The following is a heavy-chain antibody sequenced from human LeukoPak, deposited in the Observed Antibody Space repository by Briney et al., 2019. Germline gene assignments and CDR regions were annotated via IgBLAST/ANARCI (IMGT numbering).Heavy chain of an antibody. D-gene: IGHD1-26*01. V-gene: IGHV4-59*01. CDR2: IYYSGST. Sequence: PSETLSLTCTVSGGSITSDYWSWIRQPPGKGLESIGYIYYSGSTNYNPSLKGRVTISVDTSKNQFSLKLSSVTAADTAVYYCARVASVGATRALDYWGQGTLVTVSS. J-gene: IGHJ4*02. CDR1: GGSITSDY. CDR3: ARVASVGATRALDY.